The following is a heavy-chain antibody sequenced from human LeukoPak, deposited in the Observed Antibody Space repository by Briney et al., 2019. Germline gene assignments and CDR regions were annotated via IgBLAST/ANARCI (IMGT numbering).Heavy chain of an antibody. J-gene: IGHJ4*02. Sequence: GGSLRLSCAASGFTFSSYWMSWVRQAPGKGLEWVANIKQDGSEKYYVDSVKGRFTISRDNAKNTLYLQVNSLRAEDMAVYYCAKDDTLSCWGQGTLVTVSS. D-gene: IGHD3-16*01. CDR1: GFTFSSYW. CDR3: AKDDTLSC. V-gene: IGHV3-7*01. CDR2: IKQDGSEK.